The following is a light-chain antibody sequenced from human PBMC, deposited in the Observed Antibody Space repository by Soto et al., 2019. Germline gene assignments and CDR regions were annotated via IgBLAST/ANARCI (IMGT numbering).Light chain of an antibody. CDR3: QQYNSYPVT. V-gene: IGKV1-5*01. J-gene: IGKJ1*01. CDR2: DAS. CDR1: QSISSW. Sequence: DIQMTQSPSTLSASVGDRVTITCRASQSISSWLAWYPQKPGKAPKLLIYDASSLESGDPSRFSGSGSGTEFTLTISSLQPDDFATYYCQQYNSYPVTFGQGPKVEIK.